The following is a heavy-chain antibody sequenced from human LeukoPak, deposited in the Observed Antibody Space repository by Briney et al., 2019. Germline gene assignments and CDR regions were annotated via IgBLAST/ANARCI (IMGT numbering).Heavy chain of an antibody. CDR1: GGSISSYY. V-gene: IGHV4-4*07. J-gene: IGHJ6*03. CDR3: ARDLRKAAAGKPLYYYYMDV. D-gene: IGHD6-13*01. CDR2: IYTSGST. Sequence: SETLSLTCTVSGGSISSYYWSWIRQPAGKGLEWIGRIYTSGSTNYNPSLKSRVTMSVDTSKNQFSLKLSSVTAADTAVYYCARDLRKAAAGKPLYYYYMDVWGKGTTVTVSS.